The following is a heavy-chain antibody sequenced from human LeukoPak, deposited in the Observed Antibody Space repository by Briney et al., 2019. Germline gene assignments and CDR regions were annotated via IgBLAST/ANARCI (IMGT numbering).Heavy chain of an antibody. V-gene: IGHV1-69*04. CDR2: IIPILGIA. J-gene: IGHJ5*02. Sequence: ASVKVSCKASGGTFSSYAISWGRQAPGQGLEWMGRIIPILGIANYAQKFQGRVTITADKSTSTAYMELSSLRSEDTAVYYCASTLIAAAGFNNWFDPWGQGTLVTVSS. D-gene: IGHD6-13*01. CDR3: ASTLIAAAGFNNWFDP. CDR1: GGTFSSYA.